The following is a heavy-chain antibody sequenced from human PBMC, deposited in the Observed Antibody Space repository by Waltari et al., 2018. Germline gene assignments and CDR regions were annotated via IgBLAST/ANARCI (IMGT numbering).Heavy chain of an antibody. V-gene: IGHV3-23*01. CDR1: GFTFRGNG. CDR3: AKDPLNDYGGWDDF. Sequence: EVQLLESGGTLVQPGGSLRLSCAASGFTFRGNGLSWVRQAPGKGLEWVSSISGSGDNTYYADSVKGRFTISRDNSMNTLYLQMNSLRVEDSAVYYCAKDPLNDYGGWDDFWGQGTLVTVSS. D-gene: IGHD4-17*01. J-gene: IGHJ4*02. CDR2: ISGSGDNT.